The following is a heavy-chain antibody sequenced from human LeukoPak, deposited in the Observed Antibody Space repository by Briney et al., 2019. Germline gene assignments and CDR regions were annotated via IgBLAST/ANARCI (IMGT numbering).Heavy chain of an antibody. J-gene: IGHJ4*02. CDR3: ATEHIVGATSLGAYYFDY. V-gene: IGHV1-18*01. CDR2: ISAYNGNT. CDR1: GYTFTSYG. D-gene: IGHD1-26*01. Sequence: ASVKVSCKASGYTFTSYGISWVRQAPGQGLEWMGWISAYNGNTNYAQKLQGRVTMTEDTSTDTAYMELSSLRSEDTAVYYCATEHIVGATSLGAYYFDYWGQGTLVTVSS.